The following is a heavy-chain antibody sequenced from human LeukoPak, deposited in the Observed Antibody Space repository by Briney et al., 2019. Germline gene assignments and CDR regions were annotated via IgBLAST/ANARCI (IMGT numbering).Heavy chain of an antibody. CDR1: GFTFGSYG. CDR3: AKGSYYDSSGNELDY. D-gene: IGHD3-22*01. Sequence: PGGSLRLSCAASGFTFGSYGMHWVRQAPGKGLEWVAVISYDGSNKYYADSVKGRFTISRDNSKNTLYLQMNSLRAEDTAVYYCAKGSYYDSSGNELDYWGQGTLVTVSS. V-gene: IGHV3-30*18. CDR2: ISYDGSNK. J-gene: IGHJ4*02.